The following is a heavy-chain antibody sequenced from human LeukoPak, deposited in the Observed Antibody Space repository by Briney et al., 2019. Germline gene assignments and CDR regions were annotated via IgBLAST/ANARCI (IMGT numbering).Heavy chain of an antibody. Sequence: SQTLSLTCTVSGGSISSGSYYWSWIRQPAGKGLEWIGRIYTSGSTNYNPSLKSRVTISVDTSKNQFSLKLSSVTAADTAVYYCARDLRGNYGILDYWGQGPWSPSPQ. CDR3: ARDLRGNYGILDY. CDR2: IYTSGST. V-gene: IGHV4-61*02. D-gene: IGHD4-11*01. CDR1: GGSISSGSYY. J-gene: IGHJ4*02.